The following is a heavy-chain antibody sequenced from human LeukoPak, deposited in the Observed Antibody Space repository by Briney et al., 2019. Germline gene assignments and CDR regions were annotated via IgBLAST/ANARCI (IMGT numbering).Heavy chain of an antibody. CDR2: IKEDGTEK. CDR3: ARDSGFHTFDS. Sequence: PGGSLRLSCAASGFTFSSSWMTWVRQAPGKGLEYVANIKEDGTEKYYVDSVKGRFTISRDNAKNSLYLQMSSLRADDTAVYYCARDSGFHTFDSWGQGTLVTVSS. D-gene: IGHD5-12*01. CDR1: GFTFSSSW. J-gene: IGHJ4*02. V-gene: IGHV3-7*05.